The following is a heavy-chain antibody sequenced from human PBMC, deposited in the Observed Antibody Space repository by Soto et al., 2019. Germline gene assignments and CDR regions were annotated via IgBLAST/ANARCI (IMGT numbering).Heavy chain of an antibody. CDR1: RGSISSYY. Sequence: SETLSLTCTVSRGSISSYYWSWIRQPPGKGLEWIGYIHYSGSTNYNPSLKSRVTISVDTSKNQFSLKLDSVTAADTAVYFCARDFAYFDSWGQGTLVTVSS. J-gene: IGHJ4*02. CDR2: IHYSGST. D-gene: IGHD3-3*01. V-gene: IGHV4-59*01. CDR3: ARDFAYFDS.